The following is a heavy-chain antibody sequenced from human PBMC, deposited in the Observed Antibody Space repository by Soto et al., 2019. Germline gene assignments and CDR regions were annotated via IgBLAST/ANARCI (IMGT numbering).Heavy chain of an antibody. CDR1: GYTFTSYY. CDR2: INPSGGST. CDR3: AAGVTGTLTPYYYYYGMDV. J-gene: IGHJ6*02. V-gene: IGHV1-46*01. D-gene: IGHD1-20*01. Sequence: ASVKVSCKASGYTFTSYYMHWVRQAPGQGLEWMGIINPSGGSTSYAQKLQGRVTMTTDTSTSTAYMELRSLRSDDTAVYYCAAGVTGTLTPYYYYYGMDVWGQGTTVTVSS.